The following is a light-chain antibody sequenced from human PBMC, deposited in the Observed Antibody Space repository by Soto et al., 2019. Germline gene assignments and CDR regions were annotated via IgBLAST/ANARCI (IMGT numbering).Light chain of an antibody. V-gene: IGKV1-39*01. J-gene: IGKJ5*01. CDR3: QQSSSSPPIT. CDR1: QGIDNY. CDR2: AAS. Sequence: DIQLTQSPSSVSASLGDRVTISCRASQGIDNYLHWYQQKSGKAPVALIYAASSWRDGVSSRFSGSGYGTEFTLTINNLQPEDFATYYCQQSSSSPPITFGQGTRLEIK.